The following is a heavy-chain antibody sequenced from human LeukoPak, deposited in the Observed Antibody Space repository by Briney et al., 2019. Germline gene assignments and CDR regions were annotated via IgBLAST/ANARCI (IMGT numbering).Heavy chain of an antibody. CDR2: TRNKAEGYTT. CDR3: ARGATATTNYAYGMDV. Sequence: PGGSLRLSCAASGFTFSDHYMDWVRQAPGKGLEWVGGTRNKAEGYTTEYAASVKGRFTVSGDDSENSLYLQMNSLKIEDTALCYCARGATATTNYAYGMDVWGQGTTVTVS. J-gene: IGHJ6*02. V-gene: IGHV3-72*01. CDR1: GFTFSDHY. D-gene: IGHD4-11*01.